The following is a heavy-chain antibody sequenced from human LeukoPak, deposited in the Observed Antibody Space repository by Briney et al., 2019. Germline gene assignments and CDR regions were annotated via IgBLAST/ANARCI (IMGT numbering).Heavy chain of an antibody. CDR1: GFTLSIYS. CDR3: AKADGPTMATTTAQDF. V-gene: IGHV3-21*01. Sequence: GGSLTLLCGPSGFTLSIYSMNWARHAPGGGRECVSSISASSIYIYYADSVKGRFTISRDNTKNSLYLQMNSLRVEDTAVYYGAKADGPTMATTTAQDFWGQGTLVTVSS. CDR2: ISASSIYI. D-gene: IGHD5-12*01. J-gene: IGHJ4*02.